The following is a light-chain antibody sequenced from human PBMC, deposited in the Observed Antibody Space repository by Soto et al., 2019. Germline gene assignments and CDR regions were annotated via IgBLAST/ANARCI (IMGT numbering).Light chain of an antibody. J-gene: IGLJ2*01. V-gene: IGLV5-45*03. Sequence: QSVLTQPSSLSASPGASASLTCTLRRGLNVGTYRIYWYQQKPGSPPQYLLRYKSDSDKQLGSGVPSRFSGSKDASANAGILLISGLQSEDEADYYCMIWHSSAVVFGGGTKLTVL. CDR3: MIWHSSAVV. CDR1: RGLNVGTYR. CDR2: YKSDSDK.